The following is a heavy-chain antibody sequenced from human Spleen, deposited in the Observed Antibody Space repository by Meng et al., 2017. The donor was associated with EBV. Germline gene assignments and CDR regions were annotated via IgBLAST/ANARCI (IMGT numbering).Heavy chain of an antibody. CDR1: GGSITSNSW. Sequence: QGQLQVSGPGLGKPSGTLSLSWAVSGGSITSNSWWSWLRQPPGKGLEWIGEIYHGGNTNYNPSLKSRVIISVDKSRNQFSLKVDSVTAADTAVYYCARAGGGDYGGAWWFDPWGQGTLVTVSS. J-gene: IGHJ5*02. D-gene: IGHD4-17*01. V-gene: IGHV4-4*02. CDR3: ARAGGGDYGGAWWFDP. CDR2: IYHGGNT.